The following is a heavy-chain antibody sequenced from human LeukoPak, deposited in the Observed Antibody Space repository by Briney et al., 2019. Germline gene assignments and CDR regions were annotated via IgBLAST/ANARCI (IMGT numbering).Heavy chain of an antibody. D-gene: IGHD3-10*01. Sequence: PGGSLRLSCAASGFTLSNYEMNWVRQAPGKGLEWVSYISSSGSSIYYTESVKGRFTISRDNTRNSLYLQMNSLRADDTAVYYCARSHDFLSGSSSNCFDPWGQGTLVTVFS. J-gene: IGHJ5*02. V-gene: IGHV3-48*03. CDR1: GFTLSNYE. CDR2: ISSSGSSI. CDR3: ARSHDFLSGSSSNCFDP.